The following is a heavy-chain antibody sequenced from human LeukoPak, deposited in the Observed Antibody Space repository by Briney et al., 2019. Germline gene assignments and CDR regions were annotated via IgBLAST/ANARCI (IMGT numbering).Heavy chain of an antibody. CDR3: ARGRSITLLRGVALSDGFDV. CDR1: GFTVSSNY. V-gene: IGHV3-21*06. Sequence: PGGSLRLSCAASGFTVSSNYMSWVRQAPGKGLEWVSFTDTSGNYIYYGDSVKGRFTISRDNARNLLYLQMNGLRAEDTAVYYCARGRSITLLRGVALSDGFDVWGQGAMVAVSS. J-gene: IGHJ3*01. D-gene: IGHD3-10*01. CDR2: TDTSGNYI.